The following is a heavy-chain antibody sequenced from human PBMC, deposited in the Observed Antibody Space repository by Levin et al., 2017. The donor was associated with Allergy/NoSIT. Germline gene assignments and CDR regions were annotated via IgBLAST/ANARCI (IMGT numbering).Heavy chain of an antibody. J-gene: IGHJ4*02. D-gene: IGHD5-18*01. Sequence: PSETLSLTCTVSGGSISSSSYYWGWIRQPPGKGLEWIGSIYYSGSTYYNPSLKSRVTISVDTSKNQFSLKLSSVTAADTAVYYCARHRTWIQLWHGVYYFDYWGQGTLVTVSS. CDR1: GGSISSSSYY. CDR2: IYYSGST. V-gene: IGHV4-39*01. CDR3: ARHRTWIQLWHGVYYFDY.